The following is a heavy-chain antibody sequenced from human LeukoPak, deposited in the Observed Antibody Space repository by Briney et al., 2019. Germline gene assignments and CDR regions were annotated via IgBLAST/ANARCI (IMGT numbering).Heavy chain of an antibody. CDR1: GITLSNYG. D-gene: IGHD3-22*01. J-gene: IGHJ4*02. CDR3: AKRGVVIRVILVGFHKEAYYFDS. V-gene: IGHV3-23*01. CDR2: ISGSGGST. Sequence: GGSLRLSCVVYGITLSNYGMSWVRQAPGKGLEWVAGISGSGGSTYYADSVKGRFTISRDNSKNTLYLQMNSLRAEDTAVYFCAKRGVVIRVILVGFHKEAYYFDSWGQGALVTVSS.